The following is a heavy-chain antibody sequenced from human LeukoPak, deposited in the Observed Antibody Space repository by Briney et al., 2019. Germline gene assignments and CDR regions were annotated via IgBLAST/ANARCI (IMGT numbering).Heavy chain of an antibody. D-gene: IGHD3-3*01. V-gene: IGHV3-7*01. CDR2: IKQDGSEK. Sequence: GGSLRLSCAASGFTFSSYWMSWVRQAPGKGLEWVANIKQDGSEKYYVDSVKGRFTISRDNAKNSLYLQMNSLRAEVTAVYYCAREITIFGVVPDDAFDIWGQGTMVTVSS. J-gene: IGHJ3*02. CDR1: GFTFSSYW. CDR3: AREITIFGVVPDDAFDI.